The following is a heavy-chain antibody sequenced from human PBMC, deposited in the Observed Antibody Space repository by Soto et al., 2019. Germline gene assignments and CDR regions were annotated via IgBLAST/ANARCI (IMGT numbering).Heavy chain of an antibody. D-gene: IGHD2-15*01. Sequence: GGSLRLSCITSGFTFSKFWMSWARQAPGKGLEWVANIKHDGSQSYYEDSVKGRFTISRDNAKNSLYLQVNSLRVDDTAVYFCARLLLYSPSGRGWFDPRGQGTLVTVSS. CDR2: IKHDGSQS. CDR3: ARLLLYSPSGRGWFDP. V-gene: IGHV3-7*03. J-gene: IGHJ5*02. CDR1: GFTFSKFW.